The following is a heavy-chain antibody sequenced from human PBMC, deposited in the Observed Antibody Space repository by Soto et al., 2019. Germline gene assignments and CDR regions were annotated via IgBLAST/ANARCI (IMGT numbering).Heavy chain of an antibody. CDR2: ISGSGGST. J-gene: IGHJ4*02. V-gene: IGHV3-23*01. D-gene: IGHD3-22*01. CDR1: GFTFSSYA. Sequence: EVQLLESGGGLVQPGGSLRLSCAASGFTFSSYAMSWVRQAPGKGLEWVSAISGSGGSTYYADSVKGRFTISRDNSKNTLYPQMNSLRAEDTAVYYCAKGAPLLYYYDSSGYYLDYWGQGTLVTVSS. CDR3: AKGAPLLYYYDSSGYYLDY.